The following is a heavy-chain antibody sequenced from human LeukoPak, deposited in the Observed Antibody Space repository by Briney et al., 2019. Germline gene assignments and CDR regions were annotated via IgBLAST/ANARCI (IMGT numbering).Heavy chain of an antibody. CDR1: EFTFSSYA. V-gene: IGHV3-23*01. J-gene: IGHJ4*02. Sequence: PGGSLRLSCAASEFTFSSYAMNWVRQAPGKGLEWVSGISGSGDNTYYADSVKGRFTISRDNSKNTLYLQMNSLRAEDTAVYYCASVYSSSWYGRWVDYWGQGTLVTVSS. D-gene: IGHD6-13*01. CDR3: ASVYSSSWYGRWVDY. CDR2: ISGSGDNT.